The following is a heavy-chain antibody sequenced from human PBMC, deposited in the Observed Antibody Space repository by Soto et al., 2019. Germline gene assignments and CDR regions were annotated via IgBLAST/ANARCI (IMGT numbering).Heavy chain of an antibody. D-gene: IGHD3-3*01. CDR1: GFTFSSYG. J-gene: IGHJ3*02. CDR2: IRISGSAT. CDR3: VRDRRYAFDI. Sequence: XXSLRLSFAASGFTFSSYGMHWVRQAPGKGLEWLSYIRISGSATYNTGSVKGRFTISRDNAKNSLYLKMNSLTDEDTAVYYCVRDRRYAFDIWGQGAMVTV. V-gene: IGHV3-48*02.